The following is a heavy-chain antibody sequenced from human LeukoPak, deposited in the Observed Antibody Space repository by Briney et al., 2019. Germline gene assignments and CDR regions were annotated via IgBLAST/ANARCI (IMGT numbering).Heavy chain of an antibody. V-gene: IGHV4-61*02. D-gene: IGHD2-2*01. CDR2: IYTSGST. Sequence: PSQTLSLNCTVSGGSISSGSYYWSWIRQPAGKGLEWIGRIYTSGSTNYNPSLKSRVTISVDTSKNQFSLKLSSVTAADTAVYYCARGYHSDAFDIWGQGTMVTVSS. J-gene: IGHJ3*02. CDR1: GGSISSGSYY. CDR3: ARGYHSDAFDI.